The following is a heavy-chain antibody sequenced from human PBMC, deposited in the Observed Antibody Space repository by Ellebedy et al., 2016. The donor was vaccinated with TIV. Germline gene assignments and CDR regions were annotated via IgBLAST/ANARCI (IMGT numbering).Heavy chain of an antibody. CDR2: IYYSGST. CDR1: GGSISSYY. Sequence: SETLSLTCTVSGGSISSYYWSWIRQPPGKGLEWIGYIYYSGSTYYNPSLKSRVTISVDASKNQFSLKLSSVTAADTAVYYCARLGIYSGAYDYWGQGTLVTVSS. J-gene: IGHJ4*02. D-gene: IGHD3-10*01. V-gene: IGHV4-59*12. CDR3: ARLGIYSGAYDY.